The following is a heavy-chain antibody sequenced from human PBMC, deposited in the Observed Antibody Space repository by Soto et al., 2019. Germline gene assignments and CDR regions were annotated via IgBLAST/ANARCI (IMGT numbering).Heavy chain of an antibody. J-gene: IGHJ4*02. D-gene: IGHD1-26*01. CDR2: IDTGNHNT. V-gene: IGHV1-3*04. CDR3: ARDAKWGPRGVEAHQDDYFNY. Sequence: QVRLVQSETEVKEPGASVTLSCKASGYTFTSYAIHWVRQAPGQRPEWMGWIDTGNHNTKYSQNFQGKVTITADTYTNTAYMELSSLRSEDTAVYYCARDAKWGPRGVEAHQDDYFNYWGQGTLVTVSS. CDR1: GYTFTSYA.